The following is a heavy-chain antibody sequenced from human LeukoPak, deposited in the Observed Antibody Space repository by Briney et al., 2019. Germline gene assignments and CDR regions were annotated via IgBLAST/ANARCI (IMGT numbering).Heavy chain of an antibody. V-gene: IGHV1-2*02. D-gene: IGHD3-9*01. J-gene: IGHJ6*03. CDR3: ARETELRYFDWSDYYYYYYMDV. CDR2: INPNSGGT. CDR1: GYTFTGYY. Sequence: ASVKVSCKASGYTFTGYYMHWVRQAPGQGLEWMGWINPNSGGTNYAQKFQGRVTMTRDTSISTAYMELSRLRSDDTAVYYCARETELRYFDWSDYYYYYYMDVWGKGTTVTVSS.